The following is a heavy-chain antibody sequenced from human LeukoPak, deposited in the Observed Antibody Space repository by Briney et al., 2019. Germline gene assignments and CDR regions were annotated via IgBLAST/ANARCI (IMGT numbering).Heavy chain of an antibody. Sequence: GESMKISCKGSGYSFPTYWIGWVRQMPGKGLEWMGIIYPGDSDTRYSPSFEGQVTISADKSGSTAYLQWSSLKASDTAMYYCARGPPAAYWGQGTLVTVSS. CDR2: IYPGDSDT. V-gene: IGHV5-51*01. CDR3: ARGPPAAY. D-gene: IGHD1-14*01. CDR1: GYSFPTYW. J-gene: IGHJ4*02.